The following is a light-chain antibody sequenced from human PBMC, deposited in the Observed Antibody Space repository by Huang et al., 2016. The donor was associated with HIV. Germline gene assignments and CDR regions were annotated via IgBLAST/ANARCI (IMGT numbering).Light chain of an antibody. Sequence: DIQMTQSPSSLSASVGDRVTLSCRASHDIGTYLAWYQHKAGKVPNLLIYATSTLQSGVPSRFSGSGSGTNFTLTIGSLRPEDVATYYCQKYDSVPRTFGHGTKVQIK. CDR3: QKYDSVPRT. V-gene: IGKV1-27*01. CDR2: ATS. J-gene: IGKJ1*01. CDR1: HDIGTY.